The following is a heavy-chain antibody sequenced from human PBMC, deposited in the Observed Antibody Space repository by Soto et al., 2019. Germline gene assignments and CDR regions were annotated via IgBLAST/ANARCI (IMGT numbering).Heavy chain of an antibody. V-gene: IGHV1-69*13. CDR3: AGVGMGSSGHYFDY. D-gene: IGHD3-22*01. CDR2: IIPIFGTA. J-gene: IGHJ4*02. CDR1: GGTFSSYA. Sequence: SVKVSCKASGGTFSSYAISWVRQAPGQGLEWMGGIIPIFGTANYAQKFQGRVTITADESTSTAYMELSSLRSEDTAVYYCAGVGMGSSGHYFDYWGQGTLVTVSS.